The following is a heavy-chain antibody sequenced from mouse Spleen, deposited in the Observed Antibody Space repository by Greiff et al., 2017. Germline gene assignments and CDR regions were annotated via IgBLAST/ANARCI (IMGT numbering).Heavy chain of an antibody. V-gene: IGHV1S22*01. CDR3: ARFDGYPAWFAY. Sequence: LQQPGSELVRPGASVKLSCKASGYTFTSYWMHWVKQRPGQGLEWIGNIYPGSGGTNYNEKFKGKATLTADKSSSTAYMQLSSLTSDDSAVYYCARFDGYPAWFAYWGQGTLVTVSA. J-gene: IGHJ3*01. CDR1: GYTFTSYW. D-gene: IGHD2-3*01. CDR2: IYPGSGGT.